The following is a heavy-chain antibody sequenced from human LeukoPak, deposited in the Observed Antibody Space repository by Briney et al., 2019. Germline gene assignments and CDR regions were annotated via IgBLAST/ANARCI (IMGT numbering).Heavy chain of an antibody. CDR2: INHSGST. CDR1: GGSFSGYY. CDR3: ARGPDPGKVGAAIYYYFGMDV. J-gene: IGHJ6*02. V-gene: IGHV4-34*01. Sequence: SETLSLTCAVYGGSFSGYYWSWIRQPPGKGLEWIGEINHSGSTNYNPSLKSRVTISIDTSKNQFSLKLSSVTAADTAVYYCARGPDPGKVGAAIYYYFGMDVWGQGTTVTVSS. D-gene: IGHD1-26*01.